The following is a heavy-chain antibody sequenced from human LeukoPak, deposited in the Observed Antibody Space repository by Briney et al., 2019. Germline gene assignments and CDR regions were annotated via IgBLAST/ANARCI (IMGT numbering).Heavy chain of an antibody. CDR1: GYTLTELS. Sequence: GASVKVSCKVSGYTLTELSMHWVRQAPGKGLERMGGFDPEDGETIYAQKFQGRVTMTEDTSTDTAYMELSSLRSEDTAVYYCATATYYDSSDQAYYFDYWGQGTLVTVSS. CDR2: FDPEDGET. CDR3: ATATYYDSSDQAYYFDY. D-gene: IGHD3-22*01. V-gene: IGHV1-24*01. J-gene: IGHJ4*02.